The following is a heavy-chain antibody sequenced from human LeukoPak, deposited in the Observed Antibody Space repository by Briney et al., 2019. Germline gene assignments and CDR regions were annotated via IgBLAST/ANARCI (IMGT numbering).Heavy chain of an antibody. J-gene: IGHJ3*01. CDR1: GFTFSSYA. D-gene: IGHD5-24*01. Sequence: GGSLRLSCAASGFTFSSYAMHWVRQAPGKGLEWVAVISYDGSNKYYADSVKGRFTISRDNAKNSLYLQMNSLRAEDTAVYYCASGGNGARDGYNMVWGQGTMVTVSS. V-gene: IGHV3-30-3*01. CDR2: ISYDGSNK. CDR3: ASGGNGARDGYNMV.